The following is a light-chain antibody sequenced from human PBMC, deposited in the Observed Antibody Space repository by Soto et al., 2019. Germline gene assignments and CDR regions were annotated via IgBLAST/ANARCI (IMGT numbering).Light chain of an antibody. CDR2: WAS. CDR3: HQYYSPPLT. V-gene: IGKV4-1*01. CDR1: QSVLYSSNNNNY. J-gene: IGKJ1*01. Sequence: DIVMTQSPDSLAVSLGERATINCKSSQSVLYSSNNNNYLAWFQQKPGQPPKLLLYWASTRESGVPDRFSGSGSGTDFTLTISSLQAEDVAVYYCHQYYSPPLTFGQGTKVEIK.